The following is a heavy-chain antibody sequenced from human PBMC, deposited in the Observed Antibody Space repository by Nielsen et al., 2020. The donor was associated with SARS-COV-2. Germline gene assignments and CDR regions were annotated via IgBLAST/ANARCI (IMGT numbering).Heavy chain of an antibody. V-gene: IGHV3-33*01. Sequence: GGSLRLSCAASGFTFSSYGMHWVRQAPGKGLEWVAVIWYDGSNKYYADSVKGRFTISRDNSKNTLYLQMNSLKPEDTAVYYCARSAQTVVMTGADYFDYWGQGILVTVSS. CDR1: GFTFSSYG. D-gene: IGHD4-23*01. CDR3: ARSAQTVVMTGADYFDY. CDR2: IWYDGSNK. J-gene: IGHJ4*02.